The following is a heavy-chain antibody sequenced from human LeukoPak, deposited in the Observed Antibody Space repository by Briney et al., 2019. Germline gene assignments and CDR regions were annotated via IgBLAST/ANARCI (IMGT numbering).Heavy chain of an antibody. V-gene: IGHV4-39*01. J-gene: IGHJ6*02. CDR3: ARLAPRGDYEYYYFGMDV. D-gene: IGHD4-17*01. CDR1: GGSISSGSYY. Sequence: SETLSLTCTVSGGSISSGSYYWAWIRQPPGKGLEWIGSVYYSVNTYYNPSLKSRVTMSVDTSKNQFSLRLSSVTAADAAVYFCARLAPRGDYEYYYFGMDVWGQGTTVTVSS. CDR2: VYYSVNT.